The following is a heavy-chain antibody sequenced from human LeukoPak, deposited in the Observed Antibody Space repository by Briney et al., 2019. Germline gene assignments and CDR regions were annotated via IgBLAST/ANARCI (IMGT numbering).Heavy chain of an antibody. J-gene: IGHJ6*02. V-gene: IGHV1-18*01. CDR2: ISAYNGNT. CDR1: GYTFTSYG. D-gene: IGHD3-3*01. Sequence: ASVKVSCKASGYTFTSYGMSWVRQAPGQGLEWMGWISAYNGNTNYAQKLQGRVTMTTDTSTSTAYMELRSLRSDDTAVYYCAREYYDFRSVYYYGMDVWGQGTTVTVSS. CDR3: AREYYDFRSVYYYGMDV.